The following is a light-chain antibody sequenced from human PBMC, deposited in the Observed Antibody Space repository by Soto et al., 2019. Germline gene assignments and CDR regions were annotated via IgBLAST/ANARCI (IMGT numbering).Light chain of an antibody. V-gene: IGKV3-11*01. CDR3: QQRARWPMP. J-gene: IGKJ5*01. CDR2: ATF. CDR1: QSVSTF. Sequence: EVVLTQSPATLSVSPGERVTLSCRASQSVSTFLAWYQHKPGQAPRPLIYATFKRATGVPDRFSGGGAGTDFTLTISSLEPEDFAVYYCQQRARWPMPFGQGTRLE.